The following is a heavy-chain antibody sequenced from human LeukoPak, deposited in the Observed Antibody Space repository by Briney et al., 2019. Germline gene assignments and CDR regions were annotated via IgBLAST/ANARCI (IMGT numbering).Heavy chain of an antibody. V-gene: IGHV1-3*01. Sequence: ASVKVSCKASGYTFTSYAMHWVRQAPGQRLEWMGWINAGNGNTKYSQKFQGRVTITRDTSASTAYMELSSLRSEDTAAYYCARDRFGFESWYSVDNAFDIWGQGTMVTVSS. CDR2: INAGNGNT. J-gene: IGHJ3*02. CDR3: ARDRFGFESWYSVDNAFDI. CDR1: GYTFTSYA. D-gene: IGHD6-13*01.